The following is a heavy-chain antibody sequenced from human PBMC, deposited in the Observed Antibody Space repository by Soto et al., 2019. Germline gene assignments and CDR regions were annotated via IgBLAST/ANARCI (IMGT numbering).Heavy chain of an antibody. CDR1: GGSISSSSYY. D-gene: IGHD4-4*01. Sequence: SETLSLTCTVSGGSISSSSYYWGWIRQPPGKGLEWIGSIYYSGSTYYNPSLKSRVTISVDTPKNQFSLKLSSVTAADTAVYYCARPTGGNYVSNAFDIWGQGTMVTVSS. CDR3: ARPTGGNYVSNAFDI. V-gene: IGHV4-39*01. CDR2: IYYSGST. J-gene: IGHJ3*02.